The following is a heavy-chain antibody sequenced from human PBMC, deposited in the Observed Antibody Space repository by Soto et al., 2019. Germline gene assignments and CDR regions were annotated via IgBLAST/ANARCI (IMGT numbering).Heavy chain of an antibody. CDR2: IYYSGST. Sequence: PSETLSLTCTVSGGSISSGGYYWSWIRQHPGKGLEWIGYIYYSGSTYYNPSLKSRVTISVDTSKNQFSLKLSSVTAADTAVYYCARDRGGTAMAFDAFDIWGQGTMVTVSS. CDR1: GGSISSGGYY. V-gene: IGHV4-31*03. J-gene: IGHJ3*02. CDR3: ARDRGGTAMAFDAFDI. D-gene: IGHD5-18*01.